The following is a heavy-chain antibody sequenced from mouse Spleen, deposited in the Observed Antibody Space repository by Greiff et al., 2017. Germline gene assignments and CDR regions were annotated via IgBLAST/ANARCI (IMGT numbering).Heavy chain of an antibody. Sequence: EVKLMESGGGLVKLGGSLKLSCAASGFTFSSYYMSWVRQTPEKRLEWVATISSGGGSTYYPDSVKGRFTISRDNAKNTLYLQMSSLNSEDTAVYYCARYDYGYYYAMDYWGQGTSVTVSS. D-gene: IGHD2-4*01. V-gene: IGHV5-9*04. J-gene: IGHJ4*01. CDR1: GFTFSSYY. CDR2: ISSGGGST. CDR3: ARYDYGYYYAMDY.